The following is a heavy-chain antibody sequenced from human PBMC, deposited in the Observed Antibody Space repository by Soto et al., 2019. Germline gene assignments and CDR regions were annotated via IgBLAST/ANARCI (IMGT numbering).Heavy chain of an antibody. CDR1: GFSLSNARMS. J-gene: IGHJ4*02. CDR2: IFSNDAK. Sequence: QVTLKESGPVLVKPTETLTLTCTVSGFSLSNARMSVSWIRQPPGKALEWLAHIFSNDAKSYSASLKSRLTISKDTSKSQVGLTMTNMVPVDIATYYCARIRGWGWLGPNDYWGQGTLVTVSS. D-gene: IGHD3-10*01. CDR3: ARIRGWGWLGPNDY. V-gene: IGHV2-26*01.